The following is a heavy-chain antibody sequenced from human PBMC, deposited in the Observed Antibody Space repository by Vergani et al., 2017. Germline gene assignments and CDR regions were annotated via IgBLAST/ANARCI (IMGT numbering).Heavy chain of an antibody. D-gene: IGHD2-21*01. J-gene: IGHJ5*02. CDR3: ARSIGYCAGATCRAYYFDH. Sequence: QVQLVQSGAEVRKPGASVTVSCTASGYIFKNYYIHWLRQAPGQAFEWMGILNPTTGHTTSAQKFMGSVDMTRDPSTDTSTRTVQMTLSSLRSEDTAVYYCARSIGYCAGATCRAYYFDHWGQGTRVTVSS. CDR1: GYIFKNYY. V-gene: IGHV1-46*02. CDR2: LNPTTGHT.